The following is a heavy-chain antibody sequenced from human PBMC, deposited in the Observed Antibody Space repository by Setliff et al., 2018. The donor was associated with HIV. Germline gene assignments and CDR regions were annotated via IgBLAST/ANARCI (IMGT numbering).Heavy chain of an antibody. CDR1: GYTFTSHW. CDR3: AILDSGFDH. V-gene: IGHV5-51*01. CDR2: IYPDDSDS. Sequence: PGESLKISCQASGYTFTSHWIGWVRQMSGKGLEWMGVIYPDDSDSRYSPSFRGQVTISVDKSINTAYLYWRNLKASDSAIYYCAILDSGFDHWGQGTRVTVSS. D-gene: IGHD3-10*01. J-gene: IGHJ4*02.